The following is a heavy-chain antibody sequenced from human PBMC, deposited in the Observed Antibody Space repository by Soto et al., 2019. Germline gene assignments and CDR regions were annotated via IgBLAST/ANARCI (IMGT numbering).Heavy chain of an antibody. V-gene: IGHV1-3*01. J-gene: IGHJ6*02. CDR1: GYTFTRYA. CDR2: INAGNGNT. CDR3: ARDPSYYGMDV. Sequence: XSVTVSYNASGYTFTRYAMHLVRQAPGQRLEWMGWINAGNGNTKYSQKFQGRVTITRDTSASTAYMELRSLRSEDTAVYYCARDPSYYGMDVWGQGTTVTVSS.